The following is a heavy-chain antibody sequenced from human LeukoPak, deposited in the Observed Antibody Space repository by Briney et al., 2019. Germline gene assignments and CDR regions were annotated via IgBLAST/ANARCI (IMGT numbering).Heavy chain of an antibody. CDR1: GFTFDDYA. CDR2: ISWNSGSI. V-gene: IGHV3-9*01. Sequence: GGSLRLSCAASGFTFDDYAMHWVRQAPGKGPEWVSGISWNSGSIGYADSVKGRFTISRDNAKNSLYLQMNSLRAEDTALYYCAKASSRHRPRGFDYWGQGTLVSVSS. J-gene: IGHJ4*02. D-gene: IGHD3-10*01. CDR3: AKASSRHRPRGFDY.